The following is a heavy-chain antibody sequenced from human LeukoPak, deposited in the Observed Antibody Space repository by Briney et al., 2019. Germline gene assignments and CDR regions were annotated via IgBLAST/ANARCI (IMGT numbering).Heavy chain of an antibody. CDR1: GFTFSSYA. CDR3: AKEGGLYSGYAQGGDH. J-gene: IGHJ4*02. D-gene: IGHD5-12*01. CDR2: ISGSGGST. Sequence: QAGGSLRLSCAASGFTFSSYAMSWVRQAPGKGLEWVSAISGSGGSTYYADSVKGRFTISRDNSKNTLYLQMSSLRAEDTAVYYCAKEGGLYSGYAQGGDHWGQGTLVTVSS. V-gene: IGHV3-23*01.